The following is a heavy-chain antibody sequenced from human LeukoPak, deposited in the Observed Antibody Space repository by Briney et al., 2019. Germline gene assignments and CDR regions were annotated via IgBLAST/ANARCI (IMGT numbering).Heavy chain of an antibody. CDR2: IWYDGSNK. V-gene: IGHV3-33*06. D-gene: IGHD3-22*01. J-gene: IGHJ4*02. Sequence: GGSLRLSCAASGFTFSSYGMHWVRQAPGKGLEGVAVIWYDGSNKYYADSVKGRFTTSRDNSKNTLYLQMNSLRAEDTAVYYCAKERLTYYYDSSGYYEYFDYWGQGTLVTVSS. CDR3: AKERLTYYYDSSGYYEYFDY. CDR1: GFTFSSYG.